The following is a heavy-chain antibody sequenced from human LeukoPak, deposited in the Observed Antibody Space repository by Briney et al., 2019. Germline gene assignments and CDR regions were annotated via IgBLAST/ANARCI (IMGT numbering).Heavy chain of an antibody. J-gene: IGHJ5*02. Sequence: GGSLRLSCAASGFTLSNYGMHWVRQAPGKGLEWVAVIWYDGSDKYYADSVKGRFTISRDNSKNTLYVQMNSLRVEDTAVYYCARVGYSSGWYGWFDPWGQGTLVTVSS. CDR2: IWYDGSDK. CDR3: ARVGYSSGWYGWFDP. CDR1: GFTLSNYG. V-gene: IGHV3-33*01. D-gene: IGHD6-19*01.